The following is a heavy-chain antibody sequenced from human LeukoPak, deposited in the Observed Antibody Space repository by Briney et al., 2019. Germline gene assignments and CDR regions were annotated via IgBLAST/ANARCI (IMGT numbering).Heavy chain of an antibody. CDR1: GFTFSSYW. J-gene: IGHJ4*02. V-gene: IGHV3-7*01. D-gene: IGHD6-6*01. Sequence: GGSLRLSCAASGFTFSSYWMSWVRQAPGKGLEWVSNIKQDGGEKYYVDSVKGRFTISRDNAKKSLYLQMNSLRAEDTAVYYCARFGGSSSLDYWGQGTLVAVSS. CDR2: IKQDGGEK. CDR3: ARFGGSSSLDY.